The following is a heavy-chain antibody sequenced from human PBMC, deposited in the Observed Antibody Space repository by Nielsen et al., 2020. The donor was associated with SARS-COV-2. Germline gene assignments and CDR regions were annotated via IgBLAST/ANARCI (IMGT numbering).Heavy chain of an antibody. CDR1: GYTFTSYG. D-gene: IGHD3-9*01. CDR2: ISAYNGNT. V-gene: IGHV1-18*01. CDR3: ARDREVSYDILTGYYKETDY. Sequence: ASVKVSCKASGYTFTSYGISWVRQAPGQGLEWMGWISAYNGNTNYAQKLQGRVTMTTDTSTSTAYMELSSLRSEDTAVYYCARDREVSYDILTGYYKETDYWGQGTLVTVSS. J-gene: IGHJ4*02.